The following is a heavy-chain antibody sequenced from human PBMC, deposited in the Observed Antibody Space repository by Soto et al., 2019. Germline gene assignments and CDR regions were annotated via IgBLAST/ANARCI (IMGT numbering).Heavy chain of an antibody. D-gene: IGHD3-22*01. CDR1: GFTFDDCA. CDR2: ISWNGGGM. Sequence: GGSLRLSCAASGFTFDDCAMHWVRQAPGKGLEWVSGISWNGGGMGYGDSVKGRFTISRDNAKNSLYLQMNSLRAEDTAIYYCAKDNGGYYDSSGNFEYWGQGTLVTVSS. CDR3: AKDNGGYYDSSGNFEY. V-gene: IGHV3-9*01. J-gene: IGHJ4*02.